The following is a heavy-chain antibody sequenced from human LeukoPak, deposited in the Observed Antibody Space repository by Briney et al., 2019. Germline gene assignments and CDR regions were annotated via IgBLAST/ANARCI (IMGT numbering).Heavy chain of an antibody. J-gene: IGHJ4*02. V-gene: IGHV4-39*07. D-gene: IGHD2-2*01. CDR1: GFTVSSNY. Sequence: GSLRLSCAASGFTVSSNYMSWVRQAPGKGLEWIGSIYYSGSTYYNPSLKSRVTISVDTSKNQFSLKLSSVTAADTAVYYCARGTMATLYFDYWGQGTLVTVSS. CDR2: IYYSGST. CDR3: ARGTMATLYFDY.